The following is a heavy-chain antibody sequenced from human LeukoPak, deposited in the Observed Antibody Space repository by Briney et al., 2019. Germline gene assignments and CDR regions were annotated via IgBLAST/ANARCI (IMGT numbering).Heavy chain of an antibody. D-gene: IGHD5-18*01. CDR1: GFTFSSYG. CDR3: AKVLSAMDTTFDY. CDR2: IRYDGNNK. Sequence: GGSLRLSCAASGFTFSSYGMYWVRQAPGKGLEWVAFIRYDGNNKYYADSVKGRFTISRDNSRNTMYLQMNSLRPEDTAVCYCAKVLSAMDTTFDYWGQGTLVTVSS. V-gene: IGHV3-30*02. J-gene: IGHJ4*02.